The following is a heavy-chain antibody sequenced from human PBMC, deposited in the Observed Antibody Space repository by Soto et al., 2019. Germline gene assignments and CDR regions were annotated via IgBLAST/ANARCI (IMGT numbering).Heavy chain of an antibody. CDR2: ISGSGGST. J-gene: IGHJ4*02. CDR3: VKGAWLDY. Sequence: GGSLRLSCAASGFTFSSYAMSWVRQAPGKGLEWVSAISGSGGSTYYPDSVKGRFTISKDTSNNVLYLEMNSLRADDTAVYFCVKGAWLDYWGQGNMVTVSS. V-gene: IGHV3-23*01. CDR1: GFTFSSYA.